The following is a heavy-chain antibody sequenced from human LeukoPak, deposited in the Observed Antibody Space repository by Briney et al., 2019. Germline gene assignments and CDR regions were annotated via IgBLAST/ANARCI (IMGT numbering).Heavy chain of an antibody. CDR3: AKAAAGTGARAFDI. V-gene: IGHV3-30*02. Sequence: GGSLRLSCAASGFTFSSYGMHWVRQAPGKGLEWVAFIRYDGSNKYYADPVKGRFTISRDNSKNTLYLQMNSLRAEDTAVYYCAKAAAGTGARAFDIWGQGTMVTVSS. CDR1: GFTFSSYG. J-gene: IGHJ3*02. D-gene: IGHD6-13*01. CDR2: IRYDGSNK.